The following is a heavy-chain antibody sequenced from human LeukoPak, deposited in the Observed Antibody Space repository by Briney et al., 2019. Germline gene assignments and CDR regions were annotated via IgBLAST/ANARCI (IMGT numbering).Heavy chain of an antibody. D-gene: IGHD2-15*01. CDR3: ARVEKVVAADYYYYYMDV. CDR1: GGSISSYY. J-gene: IGHJ6*03. Sequence: SETLSLTCTVSGGSISSYYWSWIRQPPGKGLEWIGYIYYSGSTNYNPSLKSRVTISVDTSKNQFSLKLSSVTAADTAVYYCARVEKVVAADYYYYYMDVWGKGTTVTISS. CDR2: IYYSGST. V-gene: IGHV4-59*01.